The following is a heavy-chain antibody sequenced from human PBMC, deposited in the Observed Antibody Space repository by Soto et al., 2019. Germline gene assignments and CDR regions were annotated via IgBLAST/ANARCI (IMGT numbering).Heavy chain of an antibody. V-gene: IGHV4-39*01. CDR2: IYYDGNT. D-gene: IGHD5-12*01. Sequence: SETLSLTCTVSGDSVTSDSHYWGWIRQPPGKGLESIANIYYDGNTNYNPSLKSRVTISVDTSKNQFSLKLNSVTAADTAVYYCAGGFGYVLFDYRAQRTPVTGSS. J-gene: IGHJ4*02. CDR3: AGGFGYVLFDY. CDR1: GDSVTSDSHY.